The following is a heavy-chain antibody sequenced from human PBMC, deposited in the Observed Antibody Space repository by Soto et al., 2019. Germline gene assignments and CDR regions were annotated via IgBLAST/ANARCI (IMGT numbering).Heavy chain of an antibody. Sequence: QVQLVQSGAEVKKPGASVKLSCKASGYSFTNHYMHWVRQDPGQGLEWMGIINPRSGSASYAQKFQDTVTMNRDTSTSTVYMELRSLRAEDTAVYYCARDFDGTTDAFDFWGQGTMVTVSS. J-gene: IGHJ3*01. CDR1: GYSFTNHY. D-gene: IGHD1-7*01. V-gene: IGHV1-46*01. CDR2: INPRSGSA. CDR3: ARDFDGTTDAFDF.